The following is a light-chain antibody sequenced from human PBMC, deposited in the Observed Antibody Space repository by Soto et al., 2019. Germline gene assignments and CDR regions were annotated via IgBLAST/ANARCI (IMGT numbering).Light chain of an antibody. J-gene: IGKJ5*01. CDR1: QSISDT. V-gene: IGKV3D-15*01. CDR2: GAS. Sequence: EIVLTQSPGTLSLSPGGRATXXXXASQSISDTLAWYQQKPGQAPRLLIYGASTWATGVPPRFTGSGSGTEFTLTISGLQSEDFAVYYCQQYKSWPITFGQGTRLE. CDR3: QQYKSWPIT.